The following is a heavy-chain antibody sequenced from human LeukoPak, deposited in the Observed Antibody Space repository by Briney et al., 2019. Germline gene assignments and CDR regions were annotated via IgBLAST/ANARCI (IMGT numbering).Heavy chain of an antibody. J-gene: IGHJ4*02. D-gene: IGHD1-26*01. Sequence: PGGSLRLSCDTSGLSFSNYEMMWVRQAPGKGLEWVSYISSRGSPIVYSDSVKGRFTISIDNAKKSLYLQMYSLRAEDTAVYYCAGGSEWSGSPAYWGQGTLVTVSS. CDR2: ISSRGSPI. CDR1: GLSFSNYE. V-gene: IGHV3-48*03. CDR3: AGGSEWSGSPAY.